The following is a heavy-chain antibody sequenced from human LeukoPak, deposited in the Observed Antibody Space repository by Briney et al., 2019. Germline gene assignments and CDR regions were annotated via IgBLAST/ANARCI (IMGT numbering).Heavy chain of an antibody. CDR1: GFTFSSYW. V-gene: IGHV3-7*01. D-gene: IGHD6-6*01. Sequence: GGSLRLSCAASGFTFSSYWMNWARQAPGKGLEWVASINHNGNVNYYVDSVKGRFTISRDNAKNSLYLQMNSLRAEDTAVYYCARDWESYSSSSYWFDPWGQGTLVTVSS. CDR3: ARDWESYSSSSYWFDP. J-gene: IGHJ5*02. CDR2: INHNGNVN.